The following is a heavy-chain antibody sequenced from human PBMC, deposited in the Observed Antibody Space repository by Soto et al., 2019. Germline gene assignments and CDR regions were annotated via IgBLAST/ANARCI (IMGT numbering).Heavy chain of an antibody. CDR1: GGSISSSSYY. CDR3: ARLRMTTVNFDY. CDR2: IYYSGST. V-gene: IGHV4-39*01. D-gene: IGHD4-17*01. J-gene: IGHJ4*02. Sequence: QLQLQESGPGLVKPSETLSLTCTVSGGSISSSSYYWGWIRQPPGKGLEWIGSIYYSGSTYYHPSLKSRVTISVDTSKNQFSLKLSSVTAADTAVYYCARLRMTTVNFDYRGQGTLVTVSS.